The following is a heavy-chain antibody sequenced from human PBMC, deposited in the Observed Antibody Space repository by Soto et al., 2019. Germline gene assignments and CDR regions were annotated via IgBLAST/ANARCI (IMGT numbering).Heavy chain of an antibody. J-gene: IGHJ5*02. Sequence: SETLSLTCTVSGGSISSGDYYWSWIRQPPGKGLEWIEYIYYSGSTYYNPSLKSRVTISVDTSKNQFSLKLSSVTAADTAVYYCARVKRRGYGDYVWFDPWGQGTLVTVSS. D-gene: IGHD4-17*01. CDR3: ARVKRRGYGDYVWFDP. V-gene: IGHV4-30-4*01. CDR2: IYYSGST. CDR1: GGSISSGDYY.